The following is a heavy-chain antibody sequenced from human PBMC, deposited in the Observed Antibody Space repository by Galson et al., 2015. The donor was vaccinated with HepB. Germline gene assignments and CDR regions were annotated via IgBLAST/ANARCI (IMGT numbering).Heavy chain of an antibody. CDR1: GYTFTDYV. V-gene: IGHV7-4-1*02. J-gene: IGHJ6*03. CDR2: MNTNTGKP. D-gene: IGHD3-3*01. Sequence: SVKVSCKASGYTFTDYVVNWVRQAPGQGLEWMGWMNTNTGKPTYATGFAGRFVFSLDTSVTTAYLQISSLETDDTAVYYCARSPLRFLDWLPYYDYYYMDVWGEGTTVTVSS. CDR3: ARSPLRFLDWLPYYDYYYMDV.